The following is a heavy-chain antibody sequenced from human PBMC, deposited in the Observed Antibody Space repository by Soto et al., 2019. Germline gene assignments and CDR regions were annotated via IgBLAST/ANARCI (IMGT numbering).Heavy chain of an antibody. D-gene: IGHD6-13*01. V-gene: IGHV6-1*01. CDR1: GDSVSSSSVT. CDR3: ASARSTWGSTWYFDY. Sequence: PSQTLSLTCAISGDSVSSSSVTWNWIRQSPSRGLEWLGRTYYRSKWYNDYAVSVKSRITVNPDTSKNQFSLQLNSVTPEDTAVYYCASARSTWGSTWYFDYWAQGTLVTVSS. CDR2: TYYRSKWYN. J-gene: IGHJ4*02.